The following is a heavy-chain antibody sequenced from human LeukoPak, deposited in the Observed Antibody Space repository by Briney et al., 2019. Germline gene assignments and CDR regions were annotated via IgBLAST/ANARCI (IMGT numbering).Heavy chain of an antibody. J-gene: IGHJ5*02. CDR2: IKQDGSEK. Sequence: PGGSLRLSCAASGFTFSSYWMSWVRQAPGKGLEWVANIKQDGSEKYYVDSVKGRFTISRDNSKNSLYLQMNSLRAEDTALYYCVRDRDWGAFDPWGQGTPVTVPS. V-gene: IGHV3-7*03. D-gene: IGHD3-16*01. CDR3: VRDRDWGAFDP. CDR1: GFTFSSYW.